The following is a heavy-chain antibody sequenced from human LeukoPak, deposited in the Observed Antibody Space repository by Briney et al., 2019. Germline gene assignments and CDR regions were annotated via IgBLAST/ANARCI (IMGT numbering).Heavy chain of an antibody. D-gene: IGHD5-12*01. Sequence: ASVKVSCKASGYTFTGYYMHWVRQAPGQGLEWLGWINPNSGGTNYAQKFQGRVTMTRDTSISTAYMELSRLRSDDTAVYYCARTNVVATVHYFDYWDQGTLVTVSS. J-gene: IGHJ4*02. CDR3: ARTNVVATVHYFDY. CDR1: GYTFTGYY. CDR2: INPNSGGT. V-gene: IGHV1-2*02.